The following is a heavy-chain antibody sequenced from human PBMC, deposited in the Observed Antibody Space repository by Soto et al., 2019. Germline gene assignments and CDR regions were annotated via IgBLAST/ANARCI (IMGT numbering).Heavy chain of an antibody. D-gene: IGHD1-26*01. V-gene: IGHV3-48*01. CDR3: ARDPSRGNYWARYIDL. Sequence: EVQLVESGGGLVQPGGSLRLSCAGSGLSFNSYAMDWVRQAPGKGLEWVSYISLSSSNIHYADSVKGRFTISRDNAKNSLYLQMNSLRAEDTAVYYCARDPSRGNYWARYIDLWGRGTLVTVSS. J-gene: IGHJ2*01. CDR1: GLSFNSYA. CDR2: ISLSSSNI.